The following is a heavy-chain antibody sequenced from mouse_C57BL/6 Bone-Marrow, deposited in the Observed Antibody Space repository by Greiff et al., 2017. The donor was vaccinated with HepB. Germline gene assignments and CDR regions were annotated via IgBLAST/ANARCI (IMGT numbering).Heavy chain of an antibody. CDR3: ARENYYGSSHYFDY. J-gene: IGHJ2*01. V-gene: IGHV1-55*01. D-gene: IGHD1-1*01. CDR2: IYPGSGST. CDR1: GYTFTSYW. Sequence: VQLQQPGAELVKPGASVKMSCKASGYTFTSYWITWVKQRPGQGLEWIGDIYPGSGSTNYNEKFKSKATLTVDTSSSTAYMQLSSLTSEDSAVYYCARENYYGSSHYFDYWGQGTTLTVSS.